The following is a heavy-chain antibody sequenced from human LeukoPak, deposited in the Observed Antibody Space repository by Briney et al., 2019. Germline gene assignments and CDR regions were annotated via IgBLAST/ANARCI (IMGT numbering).Heavy chain of an antibody. CDR2: IYTSGST. V-gene: IGHV4-4*07. CDR1: AGSISSDY. CDR3: ARVARAFDWLSLFDY. Sequence: PLETLSLTWTLAAGSISSDYWSWVRQPAGERLKWIGRIYTSGSTNYNPSLQGRVTMSVDTSKNQFSLKLSSVTAAGTAGYYWARVARAFDWLSLFDYGGQGTLVTVST. J-gene: IGHJ4*02. D-gene: IGHD3-9*01.